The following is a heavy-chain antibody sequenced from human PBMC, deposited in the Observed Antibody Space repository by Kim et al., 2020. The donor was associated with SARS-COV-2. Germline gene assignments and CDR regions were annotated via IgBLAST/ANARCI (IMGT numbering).Heavy chain of an antibody. CDR1: GFTFDDYA. CDR3: ARTYYYGSGAAYYFDY. V-gene: IGHV3-9*01. Sequence: GGSLRLSCEASGFTFDDYAMHWVRQAPGKGLEWVSGISWNSGSIGYADSVKGRFTISRDNAKNSLYLQMNSLRAEDTALYYCARTYYYGSGAAYYFDYWGQGTLVAVSS. D-gene: IGHD3-10*01. CDR2: ISWNSGSI. J-gene: IGHJ4*02.